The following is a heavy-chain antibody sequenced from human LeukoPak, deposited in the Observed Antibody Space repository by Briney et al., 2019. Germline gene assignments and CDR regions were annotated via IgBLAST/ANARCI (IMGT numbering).Heavy chain of an antibody. CDR2: ISGNSGST. V-gene: IGHV3-23*01. Sequence: GGSLRLSCAASGFTFSNYGLSWVRQAPGKGLEWVAAISGNSGSTYYADSVKGRFTISRDNSKNTLYLQMSSLRAEDTAVYYCARGGIGATGGYYLFVYWGQGSRVTVSS. D-gene: IGHD3-22*01. CDR1: GFTFSNYG. J-gene: IGHJ4*02. CDR3: ARGGIGATGGYYLFVY.